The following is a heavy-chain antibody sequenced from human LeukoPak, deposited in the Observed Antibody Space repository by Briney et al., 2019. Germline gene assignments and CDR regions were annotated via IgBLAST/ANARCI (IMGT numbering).Heavy chain of an antibody. J-gene: IGHJ4*02. V-gene: IGHV4-4*02. Sequence: SETLSLTCAVSGDSISSGSWWSWVRPPPGKGLEWIGEIYRSGSTNYNPSLKSRVTISVDKSKNQFSLKLTSVTAADTAVYYCARDPGRDGYNLFDYWGQGTLVTVSS. CDR1: GDSISSGSW. D-gene: IGHD5-24*01. CDR3: ARDPGRDGYNLFDY. CDR2: IYRSGST.